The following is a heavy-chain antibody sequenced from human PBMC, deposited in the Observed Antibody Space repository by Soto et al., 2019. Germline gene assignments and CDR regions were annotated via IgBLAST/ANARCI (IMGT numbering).Heavy chain of an antibody. CDR2: ITGSGGGT. D-gene: IGHD2-2*01. CDR1: GFTFNSYA. CDR3: AKGATATATIYAGY. J-gene: IGHJ4*02. V-gene: IGHV3-23*01. Sequence: PGGSLRLSCAASGFTFNSYAMAWVRQAPGKGLEWVALITGSGGGTYYADNVRGRFTISRDNSKSTLFLQVNSPRAEDTAVYYCAKGATATATIYAGYWGQGTLVTVSS.